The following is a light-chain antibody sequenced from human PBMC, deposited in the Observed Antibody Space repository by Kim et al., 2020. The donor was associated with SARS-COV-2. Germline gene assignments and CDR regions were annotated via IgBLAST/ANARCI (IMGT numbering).Light chain of an antibody. Sequence: ASVGDRVTITCRASQGISGWLAWYQQTPGKAPNLLIYGVSTLQSGVPSRFSGSGSGTDFTLTISSLQPEDFATYYCQQAINFPRTFGQGTRLDIK. J-gene: IGKJ5*01. CDR1: QGISGW. CDR2: GVS. V-gene: IGKV1D-12*01. CDR3: QQAINFPRT.